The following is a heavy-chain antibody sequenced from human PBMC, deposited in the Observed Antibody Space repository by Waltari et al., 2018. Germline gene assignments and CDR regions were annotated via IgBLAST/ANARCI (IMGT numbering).Heavy chain of an antibody. CDR2: VRSDGSNA. CDR1: GFTFSSCG. D-gene: IGHD2-21*01. V-gene: IGHV3-30*02. Sequence: QVQLVESGGGVVQPGGSLRLSCAASGFTFSSCGMHWVRQAPGKGLVWVAFVRSDGSNAYYADSVKGRFTISRDNSKNTLYLQMNSLRVEDTALYYCAIQCGGGCYQDYWGQGTLVTVSS. J-gene: IGHJ4*02. CDR3: AIQCGGGCYQDY.